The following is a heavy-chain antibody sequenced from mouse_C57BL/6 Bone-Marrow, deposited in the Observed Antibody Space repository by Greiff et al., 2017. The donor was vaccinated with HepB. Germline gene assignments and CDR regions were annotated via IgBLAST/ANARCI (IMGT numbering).Heavy chain of an antibody. V-gene: IGHV5-9*04. CDR1: GFTFSSYT. CDR2: ISGGGGNT. D-gene: IGHD3-2*02. CDR3: ARFRQLRLPFAY. J-gene: IGHJ3*01. Sequence: EVKVVESGGGLVKPGGSLKLSCAASGFTFSSYTMSWVRQTPEKRLEWVATISGGGGNTYYPDSVKGRFTISRDNAKNTLFLQMTSLRSEDTAMYYCARFRQLRLPFAYWGQGTLVTVSA.